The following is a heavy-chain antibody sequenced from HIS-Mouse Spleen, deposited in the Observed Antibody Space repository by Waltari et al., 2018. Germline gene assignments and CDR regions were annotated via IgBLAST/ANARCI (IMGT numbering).Heavy chain of an antibody. Sequence: QVQLQESGPGLVKPSETLSLTCTVSGGSISSYYWSWIRQPPGKGLEWIGYIYYSGSTNANPSLKSRVTISVDTSKNQFSLKLSSVTAADTAVYYCARVLTIFGVVIMGGWFDPWGQGTLVTVSS. CDR1: GGSISSYY. CDR3: ARVLTIFGVVIMGGWFDP. CDR2: IYYSGST. V-gene: IGHV4-59*01. D-gene: IGHD3-3*01. J-gene: IGHJ5*02.